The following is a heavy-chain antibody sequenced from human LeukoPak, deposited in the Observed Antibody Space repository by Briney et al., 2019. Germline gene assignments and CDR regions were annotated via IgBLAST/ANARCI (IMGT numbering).Heavy chain of an antibody. Sequence: SETLSLTCTVSGYSISSGYYWGWSRQPPGKGLEWIGSIYHSGSTYYNPSLKSRVTISVDTSKNQFSLKLSSVTAADTAVYYCARDLPMVRGVIIGNYFDYWGQGTLVTVSS. D-gene: IGHD3-10*01. CDR2: IYHSGST. V-gene: IGHV4-38-2*02. CDR3: ARDLPMVRGVIIGNYFDY. CDR1: GYSISSGYY. J-gene: IGHJ4*02.